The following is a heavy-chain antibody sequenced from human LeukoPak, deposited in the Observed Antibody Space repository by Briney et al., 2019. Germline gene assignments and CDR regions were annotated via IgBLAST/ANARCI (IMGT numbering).Heavy chain of an antibody. J-gene: IGHJ4*02. V-gene: IGHV4-61*03. CDR2: LYYSGRT. D-gene: IGHD1-1*01. CDR1: GASVSDGSYY. Sequence: SETLSHTCSVSGASVSDGSYYWSWIRQPPGKGLEWIGFLYYSGRTNYSPSLSGRVSTSIDTSKNHFSLNLTSVTAADTAVYYCARGLSTGREDYFDFWGQGTLVSVSS. CDR3: ARGLSTGREDYFDF.